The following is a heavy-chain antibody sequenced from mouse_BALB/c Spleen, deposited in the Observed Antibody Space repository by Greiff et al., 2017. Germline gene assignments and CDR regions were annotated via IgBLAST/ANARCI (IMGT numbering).Heavy chain of an antibody. J-gene: IGHJ4*01. CDR2: ISSGSSTI. Sequence: EVQVVESGGGLVQPGGSRKLSCAASGFTFSSFGMHWVRQAPEKGLEWVAYISSGSSTIYYADTVKGRFTISRDNPKNNLFLQMTSLRSEDTAMYYCARSFMITTLMDYWGQGTSVTVSS. CDR1: GFTFSSFG. V-gene: IGHV5-17*02. CDR3: ARSFMITTLMDY. D-gene: IGHD2-4*01.